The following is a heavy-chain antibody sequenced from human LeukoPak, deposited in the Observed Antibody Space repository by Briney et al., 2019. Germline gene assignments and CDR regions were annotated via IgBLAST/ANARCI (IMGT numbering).Heavy chain of an antibody. J-gene: IGHJ4*02. D-gene: IGHD3-22*01. V-gene: IGHV1-18*01. CDR1: GYTFTNYG. CDR2: INAYNGNT. CDR3: GRSLLDHFYDSNGYLGTLDY. Sequence: ASVKVSCKASGYTFTNYGISWVRQAPGQGLEWMGWINAYNGNTNYAQKLQGRVTMTTDTSTSTAYMELRSLRSDNTAVYYCGRSLLDHFYDSNGYLGTLDYWGQGTLVTVSS.